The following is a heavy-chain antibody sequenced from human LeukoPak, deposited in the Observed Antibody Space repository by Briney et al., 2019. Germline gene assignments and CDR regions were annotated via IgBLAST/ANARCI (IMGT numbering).Heavy chain of an antibody. D-gene: IGHD3-22*01. CDR3: ARGSDSSGYSTFAY. Sequence: SETLSLTCTVSGGSISSYYWSWIRQPPGKGLEWIGYIYYSGSTNYNPSLKSRVTISVDTSKNQFSLKLSSVTAADTAVYYCARGSDSSGYSTFAYWGQGTPVTVSS. V-gene: IGHV4-59*01. J-gene: IGHJ4*02. CDR1: GGSISSYY. CDR2: IYYSGST.